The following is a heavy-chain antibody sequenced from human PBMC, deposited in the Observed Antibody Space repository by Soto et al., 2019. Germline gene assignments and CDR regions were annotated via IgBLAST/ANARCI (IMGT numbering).Heavy chain of an antibody. CDR3: ARKILGSTTRPNYCYFDL. V-gene: IGHV3-23*01. CDR2: ISGGGDAA. D-gene: IGHD7-27*01. J-gene: IGHJ2*01. CDR1: GFTFINYA. Sequence: EVQVLESGGGLVQPGGSLRLSCAGSGFTFINYAMNWVRQAPGKGLEWVSSISGGGDAAFFPDSVRGRFTISRDNSKTTVTLQMNSLGVDDTAVYYCARKILGSTTRPNYCYFDLWGRGTLVTVSS.